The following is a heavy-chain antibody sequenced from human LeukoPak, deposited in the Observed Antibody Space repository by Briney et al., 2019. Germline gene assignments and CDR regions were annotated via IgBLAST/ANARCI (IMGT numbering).Heavy chain of an antibody. V-gene: IGHV3-30*18. CDR2: ISYVGSNK. J-gene: IGHJ4*02. CDR1: GFTFSSYD. Sequence: PGRSLRLSCAASGFTFSSYDMHWVRQAPGKGLEWVAVISYVGSNKYYADSVKGRFTISRDNSKNTLYLQMNSLRAEDTAVYYCAKDHTIDYWGQGPLVTVSS. CDR3: AKDHTIDY. D-gene: IGHD3-10*01.